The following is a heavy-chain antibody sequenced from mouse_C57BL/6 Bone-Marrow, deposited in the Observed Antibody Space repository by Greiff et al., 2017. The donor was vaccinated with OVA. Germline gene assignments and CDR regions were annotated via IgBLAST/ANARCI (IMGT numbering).Heavy chain of an antibody. CDR2: ISNGGGST. J-gene: IGHJ2*01. V-gene: IGHV5-12*01. CDR3: ARQNTREYFDY. CDR1: GFTFSDYY. D-gene: IGHD5-2*01. Sequence: EVKLMESGGGLVQPGGSLKLSCAASGFTFSDYYMYWVRQTPEKRLEWVAYISNGGGSTYYPDTVKGRFTISRDNAKNTLYLQMSRLKSEDTAMYYCARQNTREYFDYWGQGTTLTVSS.